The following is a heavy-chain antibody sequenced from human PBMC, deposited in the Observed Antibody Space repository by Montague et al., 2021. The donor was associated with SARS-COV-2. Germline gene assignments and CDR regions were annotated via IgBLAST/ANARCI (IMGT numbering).Heavy chain of an antibody. CDR2: IYYSGST. D-gene: IGHD4-17*01. Sequence: SETLSLTCTVSGGSIRTSSYYWGWIRQPPGKGLDWIGSIYYSGSTYYNPSLKSRVTISVDTSKNQFSLKPSSVTAADTAVYYYAMRGGALDAFDIWGQGTMVIVSS. J-gene: IGHJ3*02. V-gene: IGHV4-39*01. CDR3: AMRGGALDAFDI. CDR1: GGSIRTSSYY.